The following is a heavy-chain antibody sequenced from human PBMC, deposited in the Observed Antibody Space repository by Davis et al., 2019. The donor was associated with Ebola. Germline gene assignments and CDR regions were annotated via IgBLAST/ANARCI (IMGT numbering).Heavy chain of an antibody. CDR2: TYYNSKWYN. D-gene: IGHD5-18*01. V-gene: IGHV6-1*01. CDR1: LDSVSSGG. Sequence: HPQTPSLTSAISLDSVSSGGWNWIRQSPSRGLEWLGRTYYNSKWYNDYAVSVKSRITTNPATSKNQSSLQLNSVTPEDTALYYCTRGWLQGGMDVWGEGTTVTV. CDR3: TRGWLQGGMDV. J-gene: IGHJ6*02.